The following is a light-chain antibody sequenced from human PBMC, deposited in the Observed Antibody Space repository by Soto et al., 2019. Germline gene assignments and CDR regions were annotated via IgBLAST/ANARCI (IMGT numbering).Light chain of an antibody. CDR1: QSISNW. CDR3: QRANSFPRT. J-gene: IGKJ1*01. Sequence: EIQMTQSPSSVSASAGDRVTITCRASQSISNWLAWYQQKPGKAPKLLIYAAATLQSGVPARFSGSGSATHFTLTISSLQPDDFGTYYCQRANSFPRTFGQGTKVHVK. V-gene: IGKV1-12*01. CDR2: AAA.